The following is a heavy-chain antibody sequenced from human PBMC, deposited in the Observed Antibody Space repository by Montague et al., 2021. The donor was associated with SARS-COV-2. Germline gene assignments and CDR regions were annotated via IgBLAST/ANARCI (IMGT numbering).Heavy chain of an antibody. CDR2: IFYSGDN. CDR3: ARESGFLDAFDI. D-gene: IGHD1-14*01. CDR1: GGSMNSYY. Sequence: SETLSLTCTVSGGSMNSYYWSWIRQPPGKGLEWIGYIFYSGDNNNNPSLKSRVTISVDTSKNQFSLKLTSVTAADTAVYYCARESGFLDAFDIWGQGTMVTVSS. J-gene: IGHJ3*02. V-gene: IGHV4-59*01.